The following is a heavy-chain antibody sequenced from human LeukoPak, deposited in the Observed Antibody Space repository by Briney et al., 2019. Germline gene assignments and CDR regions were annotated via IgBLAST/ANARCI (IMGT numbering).Heavy chain of an antibody. D-gene: IGHD6-19*01. V-gene: IGHV1-69*06. CDR2: IIPIFGTA. CDR1: GGTFSSYA. CDR3: AREGPISSGWYGGFGFDY. Sequence: ASVKVSCKASGGTFSSYAISWVRQAPGQGLEWMGGIIPIFGTANYAQKFQGRVTITADKSTSTAYMELSSLRSEDTAVYYCAREGPISSGWYGGFGFDYWGQGTLVTVSS. J-gene: IGHJ4*02.